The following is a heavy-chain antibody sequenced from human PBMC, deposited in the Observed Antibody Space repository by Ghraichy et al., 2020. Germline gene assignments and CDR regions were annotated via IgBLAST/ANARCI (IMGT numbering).Heavy chain of an antibody. CDR1: GFTFRDYV. J-gene: IGHJ4*02. CDR2: ILHDGSKK. Sequence: GGSLRLSCAASGFTFRDYVIHWVRQAPGKGLEWVGLILHDGSKKYYADSVKGRFTLSRDNSENTLFLQMDNLRTEDTAVYYCARGKPTRIVVTYPDYWGQGTLVTVSS. D-gene: IGHD2-2*01. V-gene: IGHV3-30*03. CDR3: ARGKPTRIVVTYPDY.